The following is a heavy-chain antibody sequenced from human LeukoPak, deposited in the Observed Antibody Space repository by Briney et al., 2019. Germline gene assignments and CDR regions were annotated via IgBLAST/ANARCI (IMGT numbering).Heavy chain of an antibody. CDR1: GGSISIYY. J-gene: IGHJ5*02. D-gene: IGHD6-6*01. V-gene: IGHV4-59*01. CDR2: ICNSGSA. Sequence: SETLSLTCTVTGGSISIYYWRWIRQPPVKGLKWIRNICNSGSANYIPALKSRVTISVDTSKNQFSLKLSSVTAADTAVYYCARVVVRNWFDPWGQGTLVTVSS. CDR3: ARVVVRNWFDP.